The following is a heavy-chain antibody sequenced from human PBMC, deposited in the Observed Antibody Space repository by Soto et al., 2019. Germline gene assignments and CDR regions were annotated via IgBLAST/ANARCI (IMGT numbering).Heavy chain of an antibody. Sequence: PGGSLRLSCAASGFTFSNAWMSWVRQAPGKGLEWVGRIKSKTDGGTTDYAAPVKGRLTISRDDSKNTLYLQMNSLKTEDSAVYYCTTDVLRYFDWLSPFSGFDYWGQGT. J-gene: IGHJ4*02. V-gene: IGHV3-15*01. CDR1: GFTFSNAW. CDR3: TTDVLRYFDWLSPFSGFDY. D-gene: IGHD3-9*01. CDR2: IKSKTDGGTT.